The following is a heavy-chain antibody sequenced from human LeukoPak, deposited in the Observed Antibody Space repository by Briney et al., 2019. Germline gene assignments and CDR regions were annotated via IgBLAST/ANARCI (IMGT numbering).Heavy chain of an antibody. Sequence: GGSLRLSCAASGFTFSNAWMSWVRQAPGKGLEWVAVISYDGSNKYYADSVKGRFTISRDNSKNTLYLQMNSLRAEDTAVYYCAKDRSYGNPSSDYWGQGTLVTVSS. CDR1: GFTFSNAW. J-gene: IGHJ4*02. V-gene: IGHV3-30*18. D-gene: IGHD5-18*01. CDR3: AKDRSYGNPSSDY. CDR2: ISYDGSNK.